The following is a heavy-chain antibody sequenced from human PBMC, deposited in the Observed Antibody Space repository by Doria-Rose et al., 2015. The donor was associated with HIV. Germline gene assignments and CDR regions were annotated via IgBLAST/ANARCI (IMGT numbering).Heavy chain of an antibody. CDR3: ARATLYNFWSGYYPYYFDY. V-gene: IGHV4-30-4*08. J-gene: IGHJ4*02. D-gene: IGHD3-3*01. CDR1: GGSISSGDYY. Sequence: QVQLVESGPGLVKPSQTLSLTCIVSGGSISSGDYYWSWIRQPPGKGLEWIEYIYYSGNTYCNPSLKSRVTISVDTSKNQFSLKLSSVTAADTAVYYCARATLYNFWSGYYPYYFDYWGQGTLVTVSS. CDR2: IYYSGNT.